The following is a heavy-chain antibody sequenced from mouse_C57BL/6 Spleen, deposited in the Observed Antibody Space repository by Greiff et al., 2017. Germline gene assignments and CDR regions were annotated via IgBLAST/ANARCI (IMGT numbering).Heavy chain of an antibody. CDR3: ARGGGNYVAMDY. CDR2: IYPRSGNT. V-gene: IGHV1-81*01. Sequence: VQVVESGAELARPGASVKLSCKASGYTFTSYGISWVKQRTGQGLEWIGEIYPRSGNTYYNEKFKGKATLTADKSSSTAYMELRSLTSEDSAVYFCARGGGNYVAMDYWGQGTSVTVSS. D-gene: IGHD2-1*01. J-gene: IGHJ4*01. CDR1: GYTFTSYG.